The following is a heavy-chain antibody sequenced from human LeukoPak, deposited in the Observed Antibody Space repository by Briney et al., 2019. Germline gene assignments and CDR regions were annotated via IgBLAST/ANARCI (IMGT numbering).Heavy chain of an antibody. J-gene: IGHJ6*03. V-gene: IGHV3-23*01. CDR1: GRTFNNDA. CDR3: AKIWGLPRPQNYMDV. Sequence: GGSLRLSCAGSGRTFNNDAMTWVRQRPGKGLEGVSSIYSSGARTSYADSVNGRSTLSRDSSNHTLYLRMDSLRGDDPALYFCAKIWGLPRPQNYMDVWGKGTTVTVSS. D-gene: IGHD7-27*01. CDR2: IYSSGART.